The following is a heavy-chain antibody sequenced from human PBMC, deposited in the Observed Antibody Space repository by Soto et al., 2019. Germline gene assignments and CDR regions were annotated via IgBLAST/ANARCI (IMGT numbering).Heavy chain of an antibody. V-gene: IGHV3-72*01. Sequence: PGGSRRLSCAASGFSFSGHYMDWVRQAPGKGLEWLGRIRNKANGYTTEYAASVRGRISISRDDAKNSLFLQVTNVKIEDTAVYFCAKEATNDQWELLHFDSWGQGNLVTVS. J-gene: IGHJ4*02. CDR1: GFSFSGHY. CDR2: IRNKANGYTT. CDR3: AKEATNDQWELLHFDS. D-gene: IGHD1-26*01.